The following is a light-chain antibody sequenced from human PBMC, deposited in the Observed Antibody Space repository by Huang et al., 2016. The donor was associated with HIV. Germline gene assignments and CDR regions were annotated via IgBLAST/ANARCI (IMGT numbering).Light chain of an antibody. CDR2: GAS. CDR3: QQYNNWPKVFT. J-gene: IGKJ3*01. CDR1: QSVSRN. V-gene: IGKV3-15*01. Sequence: EIVMTQSPATLSVSPGERATLSCRASQSVSRNLAWYQQNPGQAPRLLSYGASTRATGIPARFSGSGSGTECTLTISSLQSEDFAVYYCQQYNNWPKVFTFGPGTKVDIK.